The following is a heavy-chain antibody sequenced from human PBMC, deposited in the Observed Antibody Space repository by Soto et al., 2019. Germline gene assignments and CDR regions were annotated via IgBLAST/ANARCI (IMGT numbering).Heavy chain of an antibody. Sequence: SETLSLTCTVSGGSISSNYWSWIRQPPGKGLEWIGYIYYSGSTNYNPSLKSRVTISVDTSKNQFSLKLSSVTAADTAVYYCAIRSAGDGYYYNYGMDLWRQGTTVTVSS. CDR1: GGSISSNY. D-gene: IGHD2-21*02. J-gene: IGHJ6*01. CDR3: AIRSAGDGYYYNYGMDL. CDR2: IYYSGST. V-gene: IGHV4-59*01.